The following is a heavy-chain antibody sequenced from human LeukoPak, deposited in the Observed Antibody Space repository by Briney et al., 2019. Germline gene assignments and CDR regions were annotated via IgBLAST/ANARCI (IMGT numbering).Heavy chain of an antibody. CDR3: ARDKWFGETDY. V-gene: IGHV3-23*01. D-gene: IGHD3-10*01. Sequence: PGGSLRLSCAASGFTFSGYAMSWVRQAPGKGLEWVSAISGSGGSTYYADSVKGRFTISRDNAKNSLYLQMNSLRAEDTAVYYCARDKWFGETDYWGQGTLVTVSS. CDR1: GFTFSGYA. CDR2: ISGSGGST. J-gene: IGHJ4*02.